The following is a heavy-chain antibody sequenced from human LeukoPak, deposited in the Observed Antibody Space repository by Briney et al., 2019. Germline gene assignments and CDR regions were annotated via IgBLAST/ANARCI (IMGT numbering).Heavy chain of an antibody. Sequence: PGESLKISCKGSGYSFASYWIGWVRQMPGEGLEWMGIIYPGDSDTRYSPSFQGQVTISADKSIGTAFLQWSSLKASDTAMYYCATLYSSTWPIYWGQGTLVTVSS. CDR2: IYPGDSDT. CDR1: GYSFASYW. V-gene: IGHV5-51*01. CDR3: ATLYSSTWPIY. D-gene: IGHD6-13*01. J-gene: IGHJ4*02.